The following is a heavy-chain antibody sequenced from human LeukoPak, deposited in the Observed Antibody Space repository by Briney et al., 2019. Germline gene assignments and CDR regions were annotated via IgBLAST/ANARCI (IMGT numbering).Heavy chain of an antibody. J-gene: IGHJ4*02. CDR2: INQDGSEK. V-gene: IGHV3-7*01. CDR1: GFTLSRYW. CDR3: AKDLHYGSADY. D-gene: IGHD3-10*01. Sequence: PGGSLRLSCAASGFTLSRYWMSWVRQAPGKGLEWVANINQDGSEKYYVDSVKGRFTISRDNAKNALYLQMNSLRAEDTAVYYCAKDLHYGSADYWGQGTLVTVSS.